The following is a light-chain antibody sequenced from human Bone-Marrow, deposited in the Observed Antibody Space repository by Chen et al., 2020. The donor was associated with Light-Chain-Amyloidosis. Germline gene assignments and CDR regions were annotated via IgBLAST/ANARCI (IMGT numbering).Light chain of an antibody. CDR1: DLPTQY. CDR2: RDT. V-gene: IGLV3-25*03. J-gene: IGLJ2*01. Sequence: SYELTPPPSVSVSPGETARITFSGDDLPTQYAYWYQQKPGRAPVLVIHRDTERPSGISERFSGSSSGTTATLTISGVQAEDEADYHCQSADSSGTYEVIFGGGTKLTVL. CDR3: QSADSSGTYEVI.